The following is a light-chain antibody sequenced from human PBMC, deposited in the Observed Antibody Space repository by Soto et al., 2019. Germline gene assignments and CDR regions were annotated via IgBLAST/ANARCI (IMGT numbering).Light chain of an antibody. Sequence: QSALTQPASVSGSPGQSITISRTGTSSDVGAYNYVSWYLQYPGKAPQLMIYDVSIRPSGVSNRFSGSKSGNTASLTISGLQAEDEADYYCNSYTSCNTVVFGGGTKLTVL. V-gene: IGLV2-14*03. CDR3: NSYTSCNTVV. J-gene: IGLJ3*02. CDR2: DVS. CDR1: SSDVGAYNY.